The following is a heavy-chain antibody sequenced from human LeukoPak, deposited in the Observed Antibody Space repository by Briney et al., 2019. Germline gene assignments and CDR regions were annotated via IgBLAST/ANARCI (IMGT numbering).Heavy chain of an antibody. CDR2: IDWDDDK. Sequence: SGPTLVNPTQTLTLTCTFSGFSLSTSGMCVSWIRHPPGKALEWLALIDWDDDKYYSTSLKTTLTISTDTSKNQVVLTMTNMDPVDTATYYCAPTTFRTPHGHYYYYGMDVWGQGTTVTVSS. J-gene: IGHJ6*02. V-gene: IGHV2-70*01. CDR1: GFSLSTSGMC. CDR3: APTTFRTPHGHYYYYGMDV.